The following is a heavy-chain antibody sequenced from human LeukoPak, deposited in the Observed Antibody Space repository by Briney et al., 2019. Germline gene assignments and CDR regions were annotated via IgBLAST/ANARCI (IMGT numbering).Heavy chain of an antibody. V-gene: IGHV3-30*18. J-gene: IGHJ4*02. CDR1: GFTFSSYG. Sequence: PGRSLRLSCAASGFTFSSYGMHWVRQAPGKGLEWVAVISYDGSNKYYADSVKGRFTISRDNSKNTLYLQMNSLRAEDTAVYYRAKDFGSVYEVDYWGQGTLVTVPS. D-gene: IGHD5/OR15-5a*01. CDR3: AKDFGSVYEVDY. CDR2: ISYDGSNK.